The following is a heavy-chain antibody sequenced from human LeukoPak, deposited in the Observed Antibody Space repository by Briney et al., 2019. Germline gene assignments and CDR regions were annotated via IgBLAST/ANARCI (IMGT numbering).Heavy chain of an antibody. J-gene: IGHJ6*03. CDR2: MKQDGSEG. V-gene: IGHV3-7*01. CDR3: ASQRNPVMALEYYYYMDV. Sequence: PGGSLRLSCAASGFTFSRYWMSWVRQAPGKGLEWVANMKQDGSEGYYVDSVKGRFTISRDNAKNSLYLQMNSLRAEDTAVYYCASQRNPVMALEYYYYMDVWGKGTTVTVSS. CDR1: GFTFSRYW. D-gene: IGHD3-16*01.